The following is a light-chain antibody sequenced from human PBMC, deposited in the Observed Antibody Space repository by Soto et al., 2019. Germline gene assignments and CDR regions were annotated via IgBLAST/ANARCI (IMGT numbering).Light chain of an antibody. J-gene: IGLJ2*01. CDR1: SSDVGGYNY. CDR3: SSYAGSVV. V-gene: IGLV2-11*01. CDR2: DIT. Sequence: QSALTQPRSVSGSPGQSVTISCSGTSSDVGGYNYVSWYQQHPGKAPKLMIFDITKRPSGVPDRFSGSKSGSTASLTISGLRAEDEADYYCSSYAGSVVFGGGTQLTVL.